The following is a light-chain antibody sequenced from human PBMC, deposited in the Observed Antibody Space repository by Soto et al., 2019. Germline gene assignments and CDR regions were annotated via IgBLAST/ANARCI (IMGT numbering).Light chain of an antibody. V-gene: IGKV2-28*01. CDR3: MQALQTPGT. CDR2: LGS. CDR1: QSLLQSNGFNY. Sequence: DIVMTQSPLSLPVTPGEPASISCRSSQSLLQSNGFNYLGWYLQKPGQSPQLLIYLGSNRASGVPDRFSGSGSGTDFTLKISRVEAEDVGVYYCMQALQTPGTFGPGTKVDIK. J-gene: IGKJ3*01.